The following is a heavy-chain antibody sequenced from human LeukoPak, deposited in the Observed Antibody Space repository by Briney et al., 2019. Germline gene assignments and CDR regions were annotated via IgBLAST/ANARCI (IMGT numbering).Heavy chain of an antibody. V-gene: IGHV1-18*01. D-gene: IGHD1-1*01. CDR3: ARERRAGGFDY. J-gene: IGHJ4*02. CDR2: ISTYNGNT. Sequence: GASVKVSCKASGYTFTSYGISWVRQAPGQGPEWMGWISTYNGNTNYAQKLQGRVTMTTDTSTSTAYMDLRSLRFDDTAVYYCARERRAGGFDYWGQGTLVTVSS. CDR1: GYTFTSYG.